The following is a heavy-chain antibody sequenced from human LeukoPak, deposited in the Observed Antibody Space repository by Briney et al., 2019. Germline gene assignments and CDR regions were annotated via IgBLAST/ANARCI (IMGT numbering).Heavy chain of an antibody. CDR3: ARGKVVAGTPGQNSWDN. J-gene: IGHJ4*02. CDR2: IYTSGST. Sequence: SETLSLTCTVSGASISSYYWSWIRQPAGKGLEWIGRIYTSGSTNYNPSLKSRVTMSVDTSKNQFSLKLTSVTAADTAVYYCARGKVVAGTPGQNSWDNWGQGILVTVSS. V-gene: IGHV4-4*07. D-gene: IGHD6-19*01. CDR1: GASISSYY.